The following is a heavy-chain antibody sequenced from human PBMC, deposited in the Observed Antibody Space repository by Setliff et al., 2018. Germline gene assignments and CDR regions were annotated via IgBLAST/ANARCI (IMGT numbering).Heavy chain of an antibody. D-gene: IGHD5-18*01. J-gene: IGHJ4*02. Sequence: GGSLRLSCAASGFTFSTHSMNWVRQAPGKGLEWVSSISRSSTYIYYADSMKGRFTISRDNAKNSLYLQMNSLRAEDTALYYCARERDGYSATPHWAYWGQGTLVTVSS. CDR2: ISRSSTYI. CDR3: ARERDGYSATPHWAY. CDR1: GFTFSTHS. V-gene: IGHV3-21*04.